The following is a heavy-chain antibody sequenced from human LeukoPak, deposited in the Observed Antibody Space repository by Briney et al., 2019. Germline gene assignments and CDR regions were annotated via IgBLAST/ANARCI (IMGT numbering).Heavy chain of an antibody. CDR3: ARDRYYYDSSGYLDY. CDR1: GFTFSSYS. CDR2: ISSSYI. D-gene: IGHD3-22*01. J-gene: IGHJ4*02. V-gene: IGHV3-21*01. Sequence: GGSLRLSCAASGFTFSSYSMNWVRQAPGKGLEWVSSISSSYIYYADSVKGRFTISRDNAKNSLYLQMNSLRAEDTAVYYCARDRYYYDSSGYLDYWGQGTLVTVSS.